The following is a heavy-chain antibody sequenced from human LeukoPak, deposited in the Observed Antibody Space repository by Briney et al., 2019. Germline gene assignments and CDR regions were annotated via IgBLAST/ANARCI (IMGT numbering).Heavy chain of an antibody. CDR3: AKDSTRSGAFDI. Sequence: GGSLRLSCAASGFTLSSYAMHWVRQAPGKGLEWVAVISYDGSNKYYADSVKGRFTISRDNSKNTLYLQMNSLRAEDTAVYYCAKDSTRSGAFDIWGQGTMVTVSS. V-gene: IGHV3-30*07. CDR1: GFTLSSYA. J-gene: IGHJ3*02. D-gene: IGHD3-3*02. CDR2: ISYDGSNK.